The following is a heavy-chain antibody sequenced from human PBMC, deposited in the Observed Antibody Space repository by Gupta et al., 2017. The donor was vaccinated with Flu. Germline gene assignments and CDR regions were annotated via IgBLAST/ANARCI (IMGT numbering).Heavy chain of an antibody. CDR3: ARKPLGFLERYYHMDV. Sequence: ADSVRGRFTISRDNAENSLFLQMNSLRAEDTAVYYCARKPLGFLERYYHMDVWGKGTTVTVSS. J-gene: IGHJ6*03. V-gene: IGHV3-48*03. D-gene: IGHD3-3*01.